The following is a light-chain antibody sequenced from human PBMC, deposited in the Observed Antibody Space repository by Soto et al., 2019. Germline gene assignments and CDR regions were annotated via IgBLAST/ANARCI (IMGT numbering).Light chain of an antibody. V-gene: IGKV3-11*01. CDR1: QRVDNY. CDR2: DAS. J-gene: IGKJ1*01. CDR3: QQRYDWPWT. Sequence: EIVLTQSPGTLSLSPGDRATLSCRASQRVDNYLAWYQQKTGQAPRLLIYDASNRATGIPARFSGTGSGTDFTLTISSLEPEDFAVYYCQQRYDWPWTFGQVTKVDIK.